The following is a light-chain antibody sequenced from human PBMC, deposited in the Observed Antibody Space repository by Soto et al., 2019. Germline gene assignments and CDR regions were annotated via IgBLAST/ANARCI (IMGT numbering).Light chain of an antibody. CDR3: RLYGDSPMYT. CDR1: QSVSDSS. Sequence: EIVLTQSPGTLSLSPGERATLSCRASQSVSDSSLAWYHQKPGQAPRRLIYGASRRATGIPDTFSGSGSGTDFTLTIIRLEPEDFAVYYCRLYGDSPMYTFGQGTKLEIK. V-gene: IGKV3-20*01. CDR2: GAS. J-gene: IGKJ2*01.